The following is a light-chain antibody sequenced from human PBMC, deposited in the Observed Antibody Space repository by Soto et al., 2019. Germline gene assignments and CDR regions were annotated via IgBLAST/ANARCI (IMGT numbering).Light chain of an antibody. CDR1: QIVNSDY. V-gene: IGKV3-20*01. Sequence: EIVLTQSPGTLSLSPGERATLSCGASQIVNSDYFAWFQLKPGQAPRLLIYGASRRATGIPDRFSGSGSGTDFSLTINRLEPEDFAMYYCQQYVNSPGTFGQGSGIEIK. CDR3: QQYVNSPGT. J-gene: IGKJ1*01. CDR2: GAS.